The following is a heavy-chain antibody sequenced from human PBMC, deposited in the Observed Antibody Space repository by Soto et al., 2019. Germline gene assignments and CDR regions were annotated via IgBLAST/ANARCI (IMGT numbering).Heavy chain of an antibody. D-gene: IGHD3-10*01. CDR3: ARDSQGTIDY. Sequence: QVQLVESGGGLVKPGGSLRLSCAASGFTFTDYYMNWIRQAPGKGLEWVSYISGGGRTIYYADSVKGRFTISRDNAMSSLFLQMNSLRAEDTAVYYCARDSQGTIDYWGQGTLVTVSS. V-gene: IGHV3-11*01. CDR1: GFTFTDYY. J-gene: IGHJ4*02. CDR2: ISGGGRTI.